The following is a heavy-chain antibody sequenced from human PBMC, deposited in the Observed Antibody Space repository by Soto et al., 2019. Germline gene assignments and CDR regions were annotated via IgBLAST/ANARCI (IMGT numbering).Heavy chain of an antibody. J-gene: IGHJ6*02. CDR2: IYWDDDK. D-gene: IGHD2-21*02. Sequence: QITLKESGPTLVKPTQTLTLTCTFSAFSLSTGGVGVGWIRQPPGKALEWLALIYWDDDKRYSPSLRSRLTTTKDTSKNXVFLSMXXMDPVDTATYYCIQSRCGGDCLQSYASYYYYGMDVWGQGTTVTVSS. CDR3: IQSRCGGDCLQSYASYYYYGMDV. CDR1: AFSLSTGGVG. V-gene: IGHV2-5*02.